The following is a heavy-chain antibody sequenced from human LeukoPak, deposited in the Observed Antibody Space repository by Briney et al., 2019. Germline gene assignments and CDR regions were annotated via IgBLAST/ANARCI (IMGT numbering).Heavy chain of an antibody. V-gene: IGHV3-53*01. Sequence: GGSLRLSCAASGFIVSSKYMSWVRQAPGKGLDWVSTIYSTGSTYHADSVKGRFTISRDNSRNTLYLQMNTLRAEDTAVYYCASSSVQYYYHDMDVWGQGTTVTVSS. J-gene: IGHJ6*02. CDR3: ASSSVQYYYHDMDV. CDR1: GFIVSSKY. CDR2: IYSTGST. D-gene: IGHD6-6*01.